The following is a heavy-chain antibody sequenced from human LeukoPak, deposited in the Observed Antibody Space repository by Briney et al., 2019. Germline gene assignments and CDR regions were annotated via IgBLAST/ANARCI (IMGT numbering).Heavy chain of an antibody. J-gene: IGHJ6*02. D-gene: IGHD3-10*01. CDR3: ARAGFGESAYMAGYYYGVDV. Sequence: ASVKVSCKASGYTFTSYGISWVRQAPGQGHEWMGWISAYNGNTNYAQKLQGRVTMTTDTSTSTAYMELRSLRSDDTAVYYCARAGFGESAYMAGYYYGVDVWGQGTTVTVSS. CDR1: GYTFTSYG. V-gene: IGHV1-18*01. CDR2: ISAYNGNT.